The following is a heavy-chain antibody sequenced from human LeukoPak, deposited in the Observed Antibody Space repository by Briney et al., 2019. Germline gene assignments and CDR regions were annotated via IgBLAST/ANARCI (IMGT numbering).Heavy chain of an antibody. J-gene: IGHJ4*02. CDR3: SRDFIWSFDY. CDR2: IRRKAYGGTT. Sequence: GGSLRLSCSASGFTFRDYAMSWVGQAPGKGMEWVGFIRRKAYGGTTEYAAAGEGRFNITRDDYKRIAYLQMNSPKIEDTAVYYCSRDFIWSFDYWGQGILVTVSS. D-gene: IGHD2-8*02. CDR1: GFTFRDYA. V-gene: IGHV3-49*04.